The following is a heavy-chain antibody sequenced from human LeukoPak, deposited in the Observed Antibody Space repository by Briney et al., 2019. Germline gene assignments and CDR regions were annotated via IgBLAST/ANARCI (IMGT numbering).Heavy chain of an antibody. CDR2: ISSSSSYI. D-gene: IGHD5-18*01. Sequence: PGGSLRLSCAASGFTFSTYEMNWVRQAPGKGLEWVSSISSSSSYIYYADSVKGRFTISRDNAKNSLYLQMNSLRAEDTAVYYCARDGDTAMAGFDYWGQGTLVTVSS. CDR3: ARDGDTAMAGFDY. J-gene: IGHJ4*02. CDR1: GFTFSTYE. V-gene: IGHV3-21*01.